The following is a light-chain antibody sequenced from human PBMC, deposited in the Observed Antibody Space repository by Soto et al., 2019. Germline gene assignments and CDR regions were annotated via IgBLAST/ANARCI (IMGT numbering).Light chain of an antibody. CDR2: GAS. Sequence: ESVWRQSTGRLSLKQGKRATLSCRASQSVSNNFLAWYQQTPGQAPRLLIYGASRRATAVPDRFSGSGSGTDFSLPISRPELEDFAVYYCQQYGSFGEGTKVDIK. CDR3: QQYGS. CDR1: QSVSNNF. V-gene: IGKV3-20*01. J-gene: IGKJ4*01.